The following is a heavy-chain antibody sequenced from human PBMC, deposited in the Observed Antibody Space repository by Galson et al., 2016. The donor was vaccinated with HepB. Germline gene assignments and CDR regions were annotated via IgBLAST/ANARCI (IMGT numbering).Heavy chain of an antibody. CDR1: GGSISTNSYY. Sequence: ETLSLTCSVSGGSISTNSYYWVWLRQPPGKGLEWIATIYYTGNTYYTPSLKSRVTISVDTSKNHFSLKVSAATAADTAVYYCARSWNDGAFYYYMDVWGKGTTVTVSS. CDR2: IYYTGNT. V-gene: IGHV4-39*02. D-gene: IGHD1-1*01. CDR3: ARSWNDGAFYYYMDV. J-gene: IGHJ6*03.